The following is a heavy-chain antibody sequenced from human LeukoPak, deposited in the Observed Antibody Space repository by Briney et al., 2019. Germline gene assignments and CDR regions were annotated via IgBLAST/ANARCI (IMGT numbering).Heavy chain of an antibody. Sequence: GGSLRLSCAASGFTFSSYAMSWVRQAPGKGLEWVSGISSSGGSTYYADSVKGRFTISRDNSKNTLYLQMNSLRAEDTAVYYCVKDASWMGEYYFDYWGQGTLVTVSS. V-gene: IGHV3-23*01. CDR2: ISSSGGST. CDR3: VKDASWMGEYYFDY. CDR1: GFTFSSYA. J-gene: IGHJ4*02. D-gene: IGHD3-16*01.